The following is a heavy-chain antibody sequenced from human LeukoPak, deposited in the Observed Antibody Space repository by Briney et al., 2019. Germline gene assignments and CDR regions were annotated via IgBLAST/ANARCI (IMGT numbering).Heavy chain of an antibody. CDR2: IKQDGSEK. J-gene: IGHJ6*02. CDR1: GSTFSSYW. CDR3: ARDSPPLAYYYYGMDV. V-gene: IGHV3-7*01. Sequence: PGGSLRLSCAASGSTFSSYWMSWVRQAPGKGLEWVANIKQDGSEKYYVDSEKGRFTISRDNAKNSLYLQMNSLRAEDTAVYYCARDSPPLAYYYYGMDVWGQGTTVTVSS.